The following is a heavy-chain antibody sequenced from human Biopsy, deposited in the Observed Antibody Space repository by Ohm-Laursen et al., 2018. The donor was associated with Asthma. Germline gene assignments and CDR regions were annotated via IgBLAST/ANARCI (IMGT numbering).Heavy chain of an antibody. D-gene: IGHD5-12*01. CDR1: GDSFSNYA. CDR2: LIPVLGTT. CDR3: ARGYSGSDRIVYSYSGLEV. V-gene: IGHV1-69*13. Sequence: SVKVSCKASGDSFSNYAIGWVRQAPGQGLEWMGGLIPVLGTTAHAQLFEGRVTVTADESTSTAYMELNRLSSEDTAVYYCARGYSGSDRIVYSYSGLEVWGQGTTVTVSS. J-gene: IGHJ6*02.